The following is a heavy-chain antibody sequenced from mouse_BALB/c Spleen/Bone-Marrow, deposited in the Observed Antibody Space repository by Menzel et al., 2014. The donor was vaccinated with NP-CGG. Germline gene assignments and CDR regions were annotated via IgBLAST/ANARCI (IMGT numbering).Heavy chain of an antibody. J-gene: IGHJ3*01. CDR2: INPNNGGV. Sequence: EVQLQQSGPELVKPGASVKISCKTSGYTFTEYTMYWVKQSHGKSLEWIGGINPNNGGVDYTQKFKGKATLTVDNSSTTAYMERRSRAAEDAAVYYGARGFAYWGQGTLVTVSA. CDR3: ARGFAY. CDR1: GYTFTEYT. V-gene: IGHV1-18*01.